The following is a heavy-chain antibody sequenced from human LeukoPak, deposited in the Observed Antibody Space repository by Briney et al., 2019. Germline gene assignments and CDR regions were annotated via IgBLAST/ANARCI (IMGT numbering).Heavy chain of an antibody. D-gene: IGHD3-10*01. Sequence: PSETLSLTCTVSGGSISSYYWSWTRQPPGKGLEWIRYIYYSGSTNYNPSLKSRVTISVDTSKNQFSLKLSSVTAADTAVYYCARDSPVGELSSGWFDPWGQGTLVTVSS. V-gene: IGHV4-59*01. CDR1: GGSISSYY. J-gene: IGHJ5*02. CDR2: IYYSGST. CDR3: ARDSPVGELSSGWFDP.